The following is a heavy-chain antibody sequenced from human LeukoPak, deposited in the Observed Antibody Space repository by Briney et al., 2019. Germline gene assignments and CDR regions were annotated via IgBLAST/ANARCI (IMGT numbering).Heavy chain of an antibody. J-gene: IGHJ4*02. CDR2: ISWNSGSI. Sequence: GRPLRLSCAASGFTFDDYAMHWVRQASVKGLEWVSGISWNSGSIGYADSVKGRFTISRDNAKNSLYLQMNSLRAEDTALYYCAKGQWADYWGQGTLVTVSS. V-gene: IGHV3-9*01. CDR1: GFTFDDYA. CDR3: AKGQWADY. D-gene: IGHD6-19*01.